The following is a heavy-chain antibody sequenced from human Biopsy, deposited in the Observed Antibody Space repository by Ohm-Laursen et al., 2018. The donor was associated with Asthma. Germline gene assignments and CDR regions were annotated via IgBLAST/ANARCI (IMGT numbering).Heavy chain of an antibody. V-gene: IGHV1-18*01. CDR3: ARAVDYSHYYGIDV. J-gene: IGHJ6*02. CDR1: GYTFNSAG. CDR2: ISVYNGNT. D-gene: IGHD3-10*01. Sequence: GATVKISCKTSGYTFNSAGITWVRQAPGQGLEWMGWISVYNGNTKAAQKLLDRVTMITDTSTSTAYMELRSLRSDDTAVYFCARAVDYSHYYGIDVWGQGTTVTVS.